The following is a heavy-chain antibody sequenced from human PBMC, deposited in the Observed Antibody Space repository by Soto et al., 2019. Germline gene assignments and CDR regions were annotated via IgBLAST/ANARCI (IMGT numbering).Heavy chain of an antibody. CDR3: ARDRGIAAAGSGGNWLDP. V-gene: IGHV1-69*01. CDR2: IIPAFRKA. Sequence: QVQLVQSGAEVKKPGSSVKVSCKASGGTFSSYGISWVRQAPGQGLEWMGGIIPAFRKANYAQKFQGRVTITAEESTRTAYMELSSLRSEDTALYYCARDRGIAAAGSGGNWLDPWGQGTLVTVSS. D-gene: IGHD6-13*01. CDR1: GGTFSSYG. J-gene: IGHJ5*02.